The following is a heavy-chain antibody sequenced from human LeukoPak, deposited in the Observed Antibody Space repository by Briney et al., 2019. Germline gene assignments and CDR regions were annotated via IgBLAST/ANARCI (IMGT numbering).Heavy chain of an antibody. CDR2: VYNSGST. CDR1: GGSISSYY. Sequence: SETLSLTCSVSGGSISSYYWSCLRQPPGKGLEWIGYVYNSGSTKYNPSLKSRVTISVDTSKNKFSLNLSSVTAADTAVYYCARVGSSGSLARWYYVDYWGQGTLVTVSS. J-gene: IGHJ4*02. CDR3: ARVGSSGSLARWYYVDY. D-gene: IGHD4-23*01. V-gene: IGHV4-59*01.